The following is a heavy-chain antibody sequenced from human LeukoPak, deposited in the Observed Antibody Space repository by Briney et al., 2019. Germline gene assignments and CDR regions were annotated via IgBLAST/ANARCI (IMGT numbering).Heavy chain of an antibody. CDR2: IKQDGSEK. J-gene: IGHJ4*02. V-gene: IGHV3-7*01. CDR1: GFTFSSYW. D-gene: IGHD3-16*01. CDR3: AGVNQVFGVYYFDY. Sequence: GGSLRLSCAASGFTFSSYWMSWVRQAPGKGLEWVASIKQDGSEKYYVDSVKGRFTISRDNAKNSLYLQMNSLRAEDTAVYYCAGVNQVFGVYYFDYWGQGTLVTVSS.